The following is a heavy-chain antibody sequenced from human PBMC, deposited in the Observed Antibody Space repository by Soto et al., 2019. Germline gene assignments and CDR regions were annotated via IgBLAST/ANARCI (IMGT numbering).Heavy chain of an antibody. V-gene: IGHV4-59*04. CDR3: ATSQKGYNWNYFDH. Sequence: SETLSLTCTVSGDSISNYYWAWLRQSPGKGPEWIGSVFYTGFTSYNPSLESRVSVSVDTSKSQFSLKLSAVTAADTAVYYCATSQKGYNWNYFDHWGQGALVTVSS. CDR1: GDSISNYY. CDR2: VFYTGFT. D-gene: IGHD1-20*01. J-gene: IGHJ4*02.